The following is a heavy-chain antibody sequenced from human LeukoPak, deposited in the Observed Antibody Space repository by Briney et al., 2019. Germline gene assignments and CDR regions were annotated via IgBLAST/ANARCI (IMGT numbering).Heavy chain of an antibody. Sequence: GGSLRLSCAASGFTFSSSEMYWVRQAPGKGLEWVSYISTTGNTKYYADSVQGRSTVSRDNGQSLLFLQMNSLRAGDTAIYYCARVFVSGYDVLTGYFRAFDYWGQGALVTVSS. J-gene: IGHJ4*02. CDR2: ISTTGNTK. D-gene: IGHD3-9*01. V-gene: IGHV3-48*03. CDR1: GFTFSSSE. CDR3: ARVFVSGYDVLTGYFRAFDY.